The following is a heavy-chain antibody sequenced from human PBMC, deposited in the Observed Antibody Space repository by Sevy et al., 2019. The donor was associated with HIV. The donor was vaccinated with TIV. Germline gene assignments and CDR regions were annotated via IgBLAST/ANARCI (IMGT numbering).Heavy chain of an antibody. CDR1: GFTFSDYY. CDR2: ISSSGSTI. J-gene: IGHJ4*02. D-gene: IGHD3-16*02. Sequence: GGSLRLSCAASGFTFSDYYMSWIRQAPGKGLEWVSYISSSGSTIYYADSVKGRFTISRDNAKNSLYLQMNSLRAEDTAVYYCARLHYDYVWGSYRRYYFDYWGLGTLVTVSS. CDR3: ARLHYDYVWGSYRRYYFDY. V-gene: IGHV3-11*01.